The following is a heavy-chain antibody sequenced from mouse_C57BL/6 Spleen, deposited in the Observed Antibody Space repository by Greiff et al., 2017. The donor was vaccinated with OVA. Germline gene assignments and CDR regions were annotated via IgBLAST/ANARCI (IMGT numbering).Heavy chain of an antibody. Sequence: QVQLKESGAELVKPGASVKISCKASGYAFSSYWMNWVKQRPGKGLEWIGQIYPGDGDTNYNGKFKGKATLTADKSSSTAYMQLSSLTSEDSAVYFCARSSDIYAMDDWGQGTSVTVSS. J-gene: IGHJ4*01. CDR3: ARSSDIYAMDD. CDR2: IYPGDGDT. V-gene: IGHV1-80*01. D-gene: IGHD2-13*01. CDR1: GYAFSSYW.